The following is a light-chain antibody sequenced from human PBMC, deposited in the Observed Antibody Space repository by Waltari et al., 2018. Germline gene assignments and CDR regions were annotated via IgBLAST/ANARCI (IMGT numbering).Light chain of an antibody. Sequence: QSALTQPASVSGSPGQSTTISCTGTSSDVGGYNYVSRYQQHPGKAPKLIIDDVSDRPSGVSSRFSGSKYGNTASLIISGLQAEDEADYYCSSYTGSSTLVVFGGGTKLTVL. CDR3: SSYTGSSTLVV. J-gene: IGLJ2*01. CDR2: DVS. V-gene: IGLV2-14*03. CDR1: SSDVGGYNY.